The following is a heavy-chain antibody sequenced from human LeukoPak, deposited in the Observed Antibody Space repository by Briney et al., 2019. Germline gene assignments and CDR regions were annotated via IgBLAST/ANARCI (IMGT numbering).Heavy chain of an antibody. J-gene: IGHJ3*02. CDR2: ISRHDDYI. CDR1: GFNFDLYA. D-gene: IGHD3-10*01. CDR3: ARDLSFGAPVAFDI. V-gene: IGHV3-21*01. Sequence: GGSLRLSCVASGFNFDLYAMSWVRQAPGKGLGWLSAISRHDDYIYYAASVRGRFTISRDNARNSLFLQMNSLRVDDTAVYFCARDLSFGAPVAFDIWGQGTMVTVAS.